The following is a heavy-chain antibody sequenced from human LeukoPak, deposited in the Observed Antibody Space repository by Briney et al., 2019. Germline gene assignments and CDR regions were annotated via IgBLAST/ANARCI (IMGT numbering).Heavy chain of an antibody. CDR2: IYYSGST. CDR3: HSSGYGYYYYYYMDV. D-gene: IGHD3-22*01. V-gene: IGHV4-59*05. CDR1: GGSISSYY. Sequence: SETLSLTCTVSGGSISSYYWSWIRQPPGKGLEWIGSIYYSGSTYYNPSLKSRVTISVDTSKNQFSLKLSSVTAADTAVYYCHSSGYGYYYYYYMDVWGKGTTVTISS. J-gene: IGHJ6*03.